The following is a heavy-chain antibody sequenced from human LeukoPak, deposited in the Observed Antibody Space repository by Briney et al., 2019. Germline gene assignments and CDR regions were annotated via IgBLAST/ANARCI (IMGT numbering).Heavy chain of an antibody. D-gene: IGHD3-16*01. V-gene: IGHV4-59*08. CDR3: ARHSAYGPFDY. J-gene: IGHJ4*02. CDR1: GGSISSYY. Sequence: SSETLSLTCTVSGGSISSYYWSWIRQPPGKGLECIGYIYYNGSPNYNPSLKSRVTISVDTSKNQFSLKLSSVTAADTAVYCCARHSAYGPFDYWGQGILVTVSS. CDR2: IYYNGSP.